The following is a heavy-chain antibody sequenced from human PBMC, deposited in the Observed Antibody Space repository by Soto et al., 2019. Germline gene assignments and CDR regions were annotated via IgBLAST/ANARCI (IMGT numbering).Heavy chain of an antibody. J-gene: IGHJ5*02. D-gene: IGHD3-16*01. V-gene: IGHV1-46*01. CDR2: INPSGGST. CDR3: ETQWGDPNWFDP. CDR1: GYTFTSYY. Sequence: ASVKVSCKASGYTFTSYYMHWVRQAPGQGLEWMGIINPSGGSTSYAQKFQGRVTMTRDTSTSTVYMELSSLRSEDTAVYYCETQWGDPNWFDPWGQGTLVTVSS.